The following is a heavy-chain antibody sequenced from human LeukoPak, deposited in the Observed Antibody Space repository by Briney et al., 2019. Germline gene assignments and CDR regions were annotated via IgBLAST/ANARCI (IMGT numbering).Heavy chain of an antibody. CDR1: GGSISSYY. CDR2: IYYSGST. Sequence: PSETLSLTCTVSGGSISSYYWSWIRQPPGKGLEWIGYIYYSGSTHYNPSLKSRVTISVDTSKNQFSLKLTSVTAADRAVYYCASVRRGFGESSKYYSYYYMHVWGNGTTVTIAS. V-gene: IGHV4-59*01. CDR3: ASVRRGFGESSKYYSYYYMHV. J-gene: IGHJ6*03. D-gene: IGHD3-10*01.